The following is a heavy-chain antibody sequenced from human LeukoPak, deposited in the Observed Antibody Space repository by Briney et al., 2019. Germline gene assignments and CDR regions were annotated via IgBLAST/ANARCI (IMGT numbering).Heavy chain of an antibody. CDR1: GFTFSSYW. V-gene: IGHV3-74*01. CDR2: INSDGSST. Sequence: GGSLRLSCAASGFTFSSYWMHWLRQAPGKGLVWVSRINSDGSSTRSADSVKGRFTISRDNAKNTLYLQMNSLRAEDTAVYYCARGAYYFDYWGQGNLVTVSS. J-gene: IGHJ4*02. CDR3: ARGAYYFDY.